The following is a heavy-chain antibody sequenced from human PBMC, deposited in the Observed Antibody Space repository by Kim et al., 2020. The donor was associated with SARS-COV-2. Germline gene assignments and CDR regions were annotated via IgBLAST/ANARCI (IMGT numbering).Heavy chain of an antibody. Sequence: GGSLRLSCAASGFTFSSYGMHWVRQAPGKGLEWVAVISYDGSNKYYADSVKGRFTISRDNSKNTRYLQMNSLRAEDTAVYYCAKDGSGYYDSSGYYYYYLELAQPNWYFDLWGRGTLVTVSS. V-gene: IGHV3-30*18. J-gene: IGHJ2*01. CDR3: AKDGSGYYDSSGYYYYYLELAQPNWYFDL. CDR2: ISYDGSNK. D-gene: IGHD3-22*01. CDR1: GFTFSSYG.